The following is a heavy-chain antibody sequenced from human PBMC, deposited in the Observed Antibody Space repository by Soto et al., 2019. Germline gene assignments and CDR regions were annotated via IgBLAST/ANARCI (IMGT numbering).Heavy chain of an antibody. CDR1: GFTFSSYE. V-gene: IGHV3-48*03. J-gene: IGHJ4*02. Sequence: LRLSCAAAGFTFSSYEMNWVRQAQGKGLEWVSYLSSSGSTIYYADCVKGRFTISRDNAKNSLFLQMNSLRAEDTAVYDCARDRGATSLCDYWGQGTLVTVSS. D-gene: IGHD5-12*01. CDR3: ARDRGATSLCDY. CDR2: LSSSGSTI.